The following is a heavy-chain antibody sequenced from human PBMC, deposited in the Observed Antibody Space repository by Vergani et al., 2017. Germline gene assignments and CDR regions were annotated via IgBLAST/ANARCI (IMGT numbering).Heavy chain of an antibody. J-gene: IGHJ3*01. CDR1: GYIFPNFW. CDR3: ASGGHGAENGGALQL. CDR2: IYPGDSEV. V-gene: IGHV5-51*01. Sequence: EKQLVQSGSETKKPGESLKISCQAFGYIFPNFWIGWVRQRPGRGLEWMGIIYPGDSEVKSNPTFRGQVIFSVDTSVHTAYLPWRSLQASDTATYFCASGGHGAENGGALQLWGQGTNITVSS. D-gene: IGHD3-16*01.